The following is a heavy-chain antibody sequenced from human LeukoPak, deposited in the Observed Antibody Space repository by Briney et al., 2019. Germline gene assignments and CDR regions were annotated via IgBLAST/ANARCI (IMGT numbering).Heavy chain of an antibody. Sequence: SETLSLTCTVSGGSISSYYWSWIRQPAGKGLEWIGRIYASGSTRYNPSLKSRVTKSVDTSKNQFSLKLTSVTAADTAVYFCARGLAAAYDYNWFDPWGQGTLVSVSS. CDR1: GGSISSYY. D-gene: IGHD5-12*01. J-gene: IGHJ5*02. CDR3: ARGLAAAYDYNWFDP. V-gene: IGHV4-4*07. CDR2: IYASGST.